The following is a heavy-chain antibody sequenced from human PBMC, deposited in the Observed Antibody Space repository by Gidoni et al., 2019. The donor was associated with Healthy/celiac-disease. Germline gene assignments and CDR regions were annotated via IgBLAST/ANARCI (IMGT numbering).Heavy chain of an antibody. D-gene: IGHD6-13*01. Sequence: GQGLEWIGWIRAYNGNTNYAQKHQGRVTMTTEKSTSTAYMALRSLRSDDTAVYYFSRAGGGIEANYYYYGMDVWGQGTTVTVSS. V-gene: IGHV1-18*01. CDR2: IRAYNGNT. CDR3: SRAGGGIEANYYYYGMDV. J-gene: IGHJ6*02.